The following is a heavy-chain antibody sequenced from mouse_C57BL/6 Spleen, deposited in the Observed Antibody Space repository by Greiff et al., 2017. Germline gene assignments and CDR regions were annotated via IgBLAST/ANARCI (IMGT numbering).Heavy chain of an antibody. CDR3: TREGITTVVATKAMDY. CDR2: ISSGGDYI. CDR1: GFTFSSYA. V-gene: IGHV5-9-1*02. D-gene: IGHD1-1*01. Sequence: EVMLVESGEGLVKPGGSLKLSCAASGFTFSSYAMSWVRQTPEKRLEWVAYISSGGDYIYYADTVKGRFTISRDNARNTLYLKMSRLKSEDTAMYYCTREGITTVVATKAMDYWGQGTSVTVSS. J-gene: IGHJ4*01.